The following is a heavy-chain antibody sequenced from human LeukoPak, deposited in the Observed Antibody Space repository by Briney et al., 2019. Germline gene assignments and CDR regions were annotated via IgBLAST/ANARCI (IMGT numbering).Heavy chain of an antibody. CDR3: ARDQGYCSSTSCRGVFDY. CDR1: GFTFSSYA. Sequence: GRSLRLSCAASGFTFSSYAMHWVRQAPGKGLEWVAVISYDGSNKYYADSVKGRFTISRDNSKNTLYLQMNSLRAEDTAVYYCARDQGYCSSTSCRGVFDYWGQGTLVTVSS. D-gene: IGHD2-2*01. J-gene: IGHJ4*02. CDR2: ISYDGSNK. V-gene: IGHV3-30-3*01.